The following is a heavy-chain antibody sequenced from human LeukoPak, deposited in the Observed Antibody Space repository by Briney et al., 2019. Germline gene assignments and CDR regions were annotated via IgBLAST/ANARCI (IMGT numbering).Heavy chain of an antibody. CDR1: GFTFDDYA. CDR2: ISVSANT. Sequence: PGGSLRLSCAASGFTFDDYAMSWVRQGPGKGLEWVSAISVSANTYHADSVTGRFTISRDSSKNTLYLQMNSLRAGDAAVYYCAKAPVTTCSGAYCYPFDYWSQGTLVTVSS. J-gene: IGHJ4*02. V-gene: IGHV3-23*01. CDR3: AKAPVTTCSGAYCYPFDY. D-gene: IGHD2-15*01.